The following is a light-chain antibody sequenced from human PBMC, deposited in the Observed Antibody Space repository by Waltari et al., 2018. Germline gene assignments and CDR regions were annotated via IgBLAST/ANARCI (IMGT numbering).Light chain of an antibody. CDR3: KQYNSYSDT. J-gene: IGKJ2*01. CDR1: QDVNNW. CDR2: RVS. Sequence: DMQMNQSPSTLSASVGDRVTITCRASQDVNNWLAWYQPKQGKATKLLIYRVSTLGRVVPSRFSGSGSGTEYTLSTSRLQPDEFATASCKQYNSYSDTFGQGTKVE. V-gene: IGKV1-5*03.